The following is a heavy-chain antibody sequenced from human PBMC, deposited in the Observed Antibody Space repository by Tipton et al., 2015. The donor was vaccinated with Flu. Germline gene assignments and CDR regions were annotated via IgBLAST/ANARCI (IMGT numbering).Heavy chain of an antibody. Sequence: TLSLTCTVSGGSISSGSHYWSWIRQPAGKGLEWIGRIYTSGSTNYNPSLKSRVTISVDTSKNQFSLKLSSVTAADTAVYYCARDGYYYYYYGMDVWGQGTTVTVSS. CDR1: GGSISSGSHY. D-gene: IGHD2-2*03. V-gene: IGHV4-61*02. CDR3: ARDGYYYYYYGMDV. J-gene: IGHJ6*02. CDR2: IYTSGST.